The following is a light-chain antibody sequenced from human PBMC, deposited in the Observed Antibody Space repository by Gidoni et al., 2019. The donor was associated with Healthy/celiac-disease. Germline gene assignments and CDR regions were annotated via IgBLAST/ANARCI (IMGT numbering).Light chain of an antibody. Sequence: SSALTQPLSVSVALGQTARITCGGNNIGSKNVYWYQQKPGQAPVLVIYRDSNRPSGIPERFSGSNSGNTATLTISRAQAGDEADYYCQVWDSSTGVFGTGTKVTVL. J-gene: IGLJ1*01. V-gene: IGLV3-9*01. CDR2: RDS. CDR3: QVWDSSTGV. CDR1: NIGSKN.